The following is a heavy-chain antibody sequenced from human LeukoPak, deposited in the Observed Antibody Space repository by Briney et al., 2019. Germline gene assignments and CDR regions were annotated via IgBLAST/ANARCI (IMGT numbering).Heavy chain of an antibody. CDR3: AKDRSIGTYYTFDH. CDR2: ISASGVMT. CDR1: GFTFTNYA. Sequence: GGSLRLSCAASGFTFTNYAMTWVRQAPGKGLEWVSSISASGVMTYYADSVKGRFTVSRDTSKNSLYLQMSSPTAADTAVYYCAKDRSIGTYYTFDHWGQGTLVTVSS. V-gene: IGHV3-23*01. J-gene: IGHJ4*02. D-gene: IGHD1-26*01.